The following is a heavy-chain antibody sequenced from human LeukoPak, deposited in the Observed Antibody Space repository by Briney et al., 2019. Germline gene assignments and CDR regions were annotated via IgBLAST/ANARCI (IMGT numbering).Heavy chain of an antibody. Sequence: SVKVSYKASGGTFSSYAISWVRQAPGQGLEWMGGIIPIFGTANYAQKFQGRVTITADESTSTAYMELSSLRSEDTAVYYCAIFEGYCSSTSCYWVPFDPWGQGTLVTVSS. J-gene: IGHJ5*02. CDR1: GGTFSSYA. CDR3: AIFEGYCSSTSCYWVPFDP. V-gene: IGHV1-69*13. CDR2: IIPIFGTA. D-gene: IGHD2-2*01.